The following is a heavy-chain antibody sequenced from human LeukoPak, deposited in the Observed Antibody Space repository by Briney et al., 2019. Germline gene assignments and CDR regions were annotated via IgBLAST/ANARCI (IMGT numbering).Heavy chain of an antibody. Sequence: GGSLTLSCAVSGFTFSSYSMNWVRQAPGKVLEWVSSISSSSSYIYYADSVKGRFTISRENAKNSLYLQMNSLRAEDTAVYYCARGSRSSNVDYWGQGALVTVSS. D-gene: IGHD6-6*01. J-gene: IGHJ4*02. CDR1: GFTFSSYS. CDR3: ARGSRSSNVDY. V-gene: IGHV3-21*01. CDR2: ISSSSSYI.